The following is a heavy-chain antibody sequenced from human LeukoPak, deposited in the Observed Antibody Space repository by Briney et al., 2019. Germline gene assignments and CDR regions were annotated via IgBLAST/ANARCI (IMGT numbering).Heavy chain of an antibody. CDR3: ARVMWDSSGYYYYYYGMDV. Sequence: SETLSLTCTVSGGSISSYYWSWIRQPPGKGLEWIGYIYYSGSTNYNPSLKSRVTISVDTSKNQFSLKLSSVTAADTAVYYFARVMWDSSGYYYYYYGMDVWGQGTTVTVSS. V-gene: IGHV4-59*01. CDR1: GGSISSYY. D-gene: IGHD3-22*01. J-gene: IGHJ6*02. CDR2: IYYSGST.